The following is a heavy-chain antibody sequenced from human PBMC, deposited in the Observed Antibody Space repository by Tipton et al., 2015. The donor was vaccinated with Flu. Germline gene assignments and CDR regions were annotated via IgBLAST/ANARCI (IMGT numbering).Heavy chain of an antibody. V-gene: IGHV3-30*02. J-gene: IGHJ4*02. Sequence: SLRLSCAVSGFTVNSYYMSWVRQAPGKGLEWVALIRHYVTNTYYVDSVRGRFTISRDNSKNTVYLQMNNLRGEDTAVYYCAKDNDPSNVPHYWGQGTLVTVSS. CDR3: AKDNDPSNVPHY. D-gene: IGHD1-1*01. CDR2: IRHYVTNT. CDR1: GFTVNSYY.